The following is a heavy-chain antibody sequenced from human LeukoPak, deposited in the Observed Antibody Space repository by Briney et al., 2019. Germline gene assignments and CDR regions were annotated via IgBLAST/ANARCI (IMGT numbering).Heavy chain of an antibody. V-gene: IGHV3-53*01. CDR3: ARDGRWNYFDY. CDR2: IYSDGST. J-gene: IGHJ4*02. CDR1: GGSISSSNW. Sequence: PSGTLSLTCAVSGGSISSSNWWSWVRQAPGKGLEWVSAIYSDGSTYYADSVKGRFTISRDNSKNTLYLQINSLRVEDTAVYYCARDGRWNYFDYWGQGTLVTVSS. D-gene: IGHD1-26*01.